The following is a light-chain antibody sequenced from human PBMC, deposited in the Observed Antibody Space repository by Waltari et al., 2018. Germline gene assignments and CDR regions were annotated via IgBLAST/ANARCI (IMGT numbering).Light chain of an antibody. CDR3: CSYAGRGTYV. Sequence: QSALTHPASVSGTPGQSITISCSGTTSDVGRSALLSWYQQHPGEAPKLLICEVFNRPPDTSSRFSGAKSGSTASLTISGLQPEDEADYYCCSYAGRGTYVFGSGTKVTVL. V-gene: IGLV2-23*02. J-gene: IGLJ1*01. CDR2: EVF. CDR1: TSDVGRSAL.